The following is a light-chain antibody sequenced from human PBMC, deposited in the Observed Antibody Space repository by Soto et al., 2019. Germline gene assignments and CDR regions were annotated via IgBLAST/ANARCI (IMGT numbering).Light chain of an antibody. V-gene: IGKV3-20*01. J-gene: IGKJ3*01. CDR1: QSVSSSY. CDR3: QQYGSSPFT. Sequence: EIVLTQSPGTLSLSPGERATLSCRASQSVSSSYLAWHQQKPGQAPRLLIYGASSRATGIPDRFSGSGSGTDFALIISRLEPEDFAVYYCQQYGSSPFTFGPVTKVDIK. CDR2: GAS.